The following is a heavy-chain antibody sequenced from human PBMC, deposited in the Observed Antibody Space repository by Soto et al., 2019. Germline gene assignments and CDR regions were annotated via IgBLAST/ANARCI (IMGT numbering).Heavy chain of an antibody. CDR2: IDPSDSYS. Sequence: GEPLKISCKGSGYSFTSYCISWVRQMPGKGLEWMGRIDPSDSYSNYSPSFQGHDTISADKSISTAYLQWSSLTASDTAMHYCARNQREYYYYGMDVWGQGTTVTVSS. CDR1: GYSFTSYC. CDR3: ARNQREYYYYGMDV. J-gene: IGHJ6*02. V-gene: IGHV5-10-1*01.